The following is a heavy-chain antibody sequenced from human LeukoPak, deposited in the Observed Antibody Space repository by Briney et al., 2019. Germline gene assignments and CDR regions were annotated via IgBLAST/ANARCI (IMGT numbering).Heavy chain of an antibody. D-gene: IGHD2-15*01. Sequence: GGSLRLSCSVSGFTFSIYVMHWVRQAPGKGLEYGSAISSNGDNTYYADSVKGRFTISRDNSKITLYLQMSSLRAYYTAVYCCVSGTGYWGQVTLVTVSS. CDR1: GFTFSIYV. CDR2: ISSNGDNT. CDR3: VSGTGY. J-gene: IGHJ4*02. V-gene: IGHV3-64D*06.